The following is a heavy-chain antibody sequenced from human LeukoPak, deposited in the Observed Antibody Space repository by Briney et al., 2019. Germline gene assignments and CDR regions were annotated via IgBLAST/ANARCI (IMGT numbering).Heavy chain of an antibody. Sequence: ASVKVSCKASGYTFTGYYMHWVRQAPGQGLEWMGWINPNSGGTNYAQKFQGRVTMTRDTSISTAYMELGRMRSEDTAVYYCARVHDSSGYYNYWGQGTLVTVSS. J-gene: IGHJ4*02. D-gene: IGHD3-22*01. CDR2: INPNSGGT. CDR3: ARVHDSSGYYNY. CDR1: GYTFTGYY. V-gene: IGHV1-2*02.